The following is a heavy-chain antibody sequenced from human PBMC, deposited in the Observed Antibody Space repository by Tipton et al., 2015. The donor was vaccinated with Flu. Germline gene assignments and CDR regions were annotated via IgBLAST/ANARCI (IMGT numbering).Heavy chain of an antibody. D-gene: IGHD6-19*01. V-gene: IGHV3-9*01. Sequence: SLRLSCAASGFAFDDYTMHWVRQAPGQGLEWVSSINWVSSAMDYAVSVRGRFTISRDNAKNSLYLQMNSLRADDTAVYYCAGGSGWLIEYWGQGTLVTVSS. J-gene: IGHJ4*02. CDR2: INWVSSAM. CDR3: AGGSGWLIEY. CDR1: GFAFDDYT.